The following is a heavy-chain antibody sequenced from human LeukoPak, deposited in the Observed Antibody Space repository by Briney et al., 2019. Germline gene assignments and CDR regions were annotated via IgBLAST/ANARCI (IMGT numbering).Heavy chain of an antibody. CDR3: ARGLDRFDY. CDR2: INPSGSYT. Sequence: ASVKVSCKASGFTFTSYYMHWVRQAPGQGLEWMGIINPSGSYTSYAQKFQGRVTMTRDTSTSTVYMELSRLRSDDTAVYYCARGLDRFDYWGQGTLVTVSS. D-gene: IGHD3/OR15-3a*01. CDR1: GFTFTSYY. V-gene: IGHV1-46*01. J-gene: IGHJ4*02.